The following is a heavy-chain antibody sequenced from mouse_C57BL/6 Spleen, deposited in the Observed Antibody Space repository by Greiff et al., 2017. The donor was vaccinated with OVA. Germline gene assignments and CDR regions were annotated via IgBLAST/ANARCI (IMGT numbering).Heavy chain of an antibody. V-gene: IGHV1-5*01. CDR2: IYPGNSDT. D-gene: IGHD2-3*01. J-gene: IGHJ4*01. CDR1: GYTFTSYW. CDR3: TRSGYYEEAMDY. Sequence: VQLQQSGPVLARPGASVKMSCKTSGYTFTSYWMHWVKQRPGQGLEWIGAIYPGNSDTSYNQKFKGKAKLTAVTSASTAYMELSSLTNEDSAVYYCTRSGYYEEAMDYWGQGTSVTVSS.